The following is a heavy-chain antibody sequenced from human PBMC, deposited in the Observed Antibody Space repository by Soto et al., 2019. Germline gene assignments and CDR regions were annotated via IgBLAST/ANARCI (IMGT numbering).Heavy chain of an antibody. CDR1: GFTLGTTD. CDR2: IDGSGGIT. V-gene: IGHV3-23*01. Sequence: QLLQSGGGLVQPGGSLTLSCAASGFTLGTTDMSWVRQAPGEGLEWVSTIDGSGGITYYAVSVKGRFTISRDNSRNSVYLQMTSLRGDDTAMYYCVKNSGWFNTWGQGALVTVSS. CDR3: VKNSGWFNT. D-gene: IGHD3-10*01. J-gene: IGHJ5*02.